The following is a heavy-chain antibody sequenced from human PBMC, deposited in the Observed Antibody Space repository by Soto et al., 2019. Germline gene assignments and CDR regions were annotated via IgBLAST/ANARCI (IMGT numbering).Heavy chain of an antibody. CDR1: GGSISSGGYS. D-gene: IGHD3-22*01. V-gene: IGHV4-30-2*01. Sequence: PSETLSLTCAVSGGSISSGGYSWSWIRQPPGKGLEWIGEIYHGGSTYYNPSLRRRVTISVDKSKNQFSLNLSSVTVADTAVYHCARTSYYDSSGYYGMDVWGQGTTVTV. CDR3: ARTSYYDSSGYYGMDV. CDR2: IYHGGST. J-gene: IGHJ6*02.